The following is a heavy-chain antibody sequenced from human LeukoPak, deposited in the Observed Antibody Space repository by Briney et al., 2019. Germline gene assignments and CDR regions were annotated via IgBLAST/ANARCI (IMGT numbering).Heavy chain of an antibody. CDR2: IYYSGST. CDR3: ARGKAIAVGD. V-gene: IGHV4-59*01. Sequence: SETLSLTCTVSGGSISSYYWSWIRQPPGKGLEWIGYIYYSGSTNYNPSLKSRVTISVDTSKNQFSLKLSSVTAVDTAVYYCARGKAIAVGDWGQGTLVTVSS. J-gene: IGHJ4*02. CDR1: GGSISSYY. D-gene: IGHD6-19*01.